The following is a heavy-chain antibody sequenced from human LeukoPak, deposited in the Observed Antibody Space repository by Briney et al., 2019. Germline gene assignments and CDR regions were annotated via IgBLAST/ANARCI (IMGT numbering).Heavy chain of an antibody. D-gene: IGHD3-10*01. V-gene: IGHV4-4*07. Sequence: PSETLSLTCTVSGGSISSYYWSWIRQPAGKGLEWIGRIYTSGSTNYNPSLKSRVTMSVDTSKNQFSLKLSSVTAADTAVYYCARDQTIYYYGSGSSNWFDPWGQGTLVTVSS. CDR2: IYTSGST. CDR3: ARDQTIYYYGSGSSNWFDP. J-gene: IGHJ5*02. CDR1: GGSISSYY.